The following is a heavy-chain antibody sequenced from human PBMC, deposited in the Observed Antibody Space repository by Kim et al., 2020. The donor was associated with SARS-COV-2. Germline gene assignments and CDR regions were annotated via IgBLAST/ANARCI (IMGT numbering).Heavy chain of an antibody. Sequence: SETLSLTCTVSGYSISSGYYWGWIRQPPGKGLEWIGSIYHSGSTYYNPSLKSRVTISVDTSKNQFSLKLSSVTAADTAVYYCARDVYSSSSWGDYWGQGTLVTVSS. CDR2: IYHSGST. V-gene: IGHV4-38-2*02. CDR1: GYSISSGYY. D-gene: IGHD6-6*01. J-gene: IGHJ4*02. CDR3: ARDVYSSSSWGDY.